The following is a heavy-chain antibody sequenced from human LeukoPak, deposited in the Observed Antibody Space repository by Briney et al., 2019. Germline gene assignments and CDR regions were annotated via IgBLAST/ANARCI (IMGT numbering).Heavy chain of an antibody. CDR2: INPSGGST. V-gene: IGHV1-46*01. D-gene: IGHD2-2*03. CDR3: ARDRYGYCSSTSCQIPFDY. J-gene: IGHJ4*02. Sequence: GASVKVSCKASGYTFTSYYMHWVRQAPGQGLEWMGIINPSGGSTSYAQKFQGRVTMTRDTSTSTVYMELSRLRPDDTAVYYCARDRYGYCSSTSCQIPFDYWGQGTLVTVSS. CDR1: GYTFTSYY.